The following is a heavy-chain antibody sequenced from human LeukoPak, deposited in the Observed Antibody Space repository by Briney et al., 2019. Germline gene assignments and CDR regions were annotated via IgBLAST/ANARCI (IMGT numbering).Heavy chain of an antibody. Sequence: SETLSLTCTVSGGSISSYYWSWVRQPPGKGLEWIGYVHYSGSTKYNPSLKSRVTISVDTSKNQFFLKLSSVTAADTAVYYCARGRTGSYYAADYWGQGTLVTVSS. V-gene: IGHV4-59*01. J-gene: IGHJ4*02. D-gene: IGHD1-26*01. CDR1: GGSISSYY. CDR2: VHYSGST. CDR3: ARGRTGSYYAADY.